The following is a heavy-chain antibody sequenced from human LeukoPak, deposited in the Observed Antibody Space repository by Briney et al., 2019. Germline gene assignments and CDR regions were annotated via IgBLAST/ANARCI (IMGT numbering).Heavy chain of an antibody. CDR3: TRDIPLFWSGYPDY. Sequence: GGSLRLSCRASGFTFGDYAMSWFRQAPGKGLEWVGFIRSKAYGGTTECAASVKGRFTISRDDSKSIAYLQMNSLKTEDTAVYYRTRDIPLFWSGYPDYWGQGTLVTVSS. J-gene: IGHJ4*02. V-gene: IGHV3-49*03. D-gene: IGHD3-3*01. CDR2: IRSKAYGGTT. CDR1: GFTFGDYA.